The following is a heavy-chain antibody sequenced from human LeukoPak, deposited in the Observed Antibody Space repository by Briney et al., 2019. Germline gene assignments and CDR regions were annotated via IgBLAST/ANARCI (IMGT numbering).Heavy chain of an antibody. J-gene: IGHJ4*02. CDR1: GYTFISYG. CDR2: ISAYNGNT. V-gene: IGHV1-18*01. D-gene: IGHD3-10*01. CDR3: ASGRGENYYGSGSFFDY. Sequence: ASVKVSCKASGYTFISYGINWVRQAPGQGLEWMGWISAYNGNTKYAQKLQGRVTMTRDTSTSLAYMELRSLRSEDTAVYYCASGRGENYYGSGSFFDYWGQGNLVTVSP.